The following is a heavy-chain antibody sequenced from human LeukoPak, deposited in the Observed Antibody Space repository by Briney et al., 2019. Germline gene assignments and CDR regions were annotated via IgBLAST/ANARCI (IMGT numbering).Heavy chain of an antibody. CDR2: ISGSGGST. J-gene: IGHJ5*02. CDR3: AKDIQANWFDP. D-gene: IGHD1-1*01. CDR1: GFTFSSNA. V-gene: IGHV3-23*01. Sequence: GGSLRLSCAASGFTFSSNAWSWVGQPPGKGLEWVSAISGSGGSTYYADSVKGRFTISRDNSKNRLYLQMNNLRAEDTAVYYCAKDIQANWFDPWGQGTLVTVSS.